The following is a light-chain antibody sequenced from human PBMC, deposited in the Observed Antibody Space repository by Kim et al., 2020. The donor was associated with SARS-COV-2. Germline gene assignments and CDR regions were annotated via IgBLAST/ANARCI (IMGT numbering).Light chain of an antibody. CDR2: YDS. V-gene: IGLV3-21*04. CDR1: NIGSKS. Sequence: SYELTQPPSVSMAPGKTARITCGGNNIGSKSVHWYQQKPGQAPVLVIYYDSDRPSGIPERFSGSTSGNTATLTISRVEAGDEADYYCQVWDSSSAYYV. CDR3: QVWDSSSAYYV. J-gene: IGLJ1*01.